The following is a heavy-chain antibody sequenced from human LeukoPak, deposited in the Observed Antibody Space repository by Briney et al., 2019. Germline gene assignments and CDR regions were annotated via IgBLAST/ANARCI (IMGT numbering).Heavy chain of an antibody. CDR3: AREGRAVAGNNWFDP. V-gene: IGHV3-23*01. CDR1: GFTFSDNA. Sequence: GGSLRLSCAASGFTFSDNAMTWVRQAPGKGLEWVSFINGGGTYTFYADSVKGRFTISRDNSKKTLYLQMNSLRPEDTAVYYCAREGRAVAGNNWFDPWGQGTLATVSS. CDR2: INGGGTYT. J-gene: IGHJ5*02. D-gene: IGHD6-19*01.